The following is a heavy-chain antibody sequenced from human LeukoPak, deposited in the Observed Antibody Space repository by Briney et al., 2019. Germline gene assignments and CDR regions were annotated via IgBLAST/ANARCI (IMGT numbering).Heavy chain of an antibody. CDR3: ARHSSSWYYFDY. V-gene: IGHV4-30-2*01. CDR1: GGSIMSGGYS. CDR2: VFHSGAT. D-gene: IGHD6-13*01. J-gene: IGHJ4*02. Sequence: PSETLSLTCAVSGGSIMSGGYSWSWIRQTPEKGLEWIGHVFHSGATEYNPSLKNRVAMSLVRSKNQVSLELSSVTAADTAVYYCARHSSSWYYFDYWGQGTLVTVSS.